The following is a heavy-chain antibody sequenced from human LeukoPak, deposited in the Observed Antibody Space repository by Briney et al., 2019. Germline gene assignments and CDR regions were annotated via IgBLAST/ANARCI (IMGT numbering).Heavy chain of an antibody. Sequence: PGGSLRLSCAASGFTFSSYWMSWVRQAPGKGLEWVANIKQDGSEKYYVDSVKGRFTISRDNAKNLLYLQMNSLRAEDTAVYYCAREGSGSYGTNAFDIWGQGTMVTVSS. CDR1: GFTFSSYW. V-gene: IGHV3-7*03. D-gene: IGHD1-26*01. CDR3: AREGSGSYGTNAFDI. J-gene: IGHJ3*02. CDR2: IKQDGSEK.